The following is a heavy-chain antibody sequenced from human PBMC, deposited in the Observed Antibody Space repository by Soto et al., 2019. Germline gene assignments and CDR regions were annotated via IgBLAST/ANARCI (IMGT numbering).Heavy chain of an antibody. D-gene: IGHD3-10*01. CDR1: GFTFTSSA. J-gene: IGHJ6*02. Sequence: SVKVSFKASGFTFTSSAVQWVRQARGQRLEWIGWIVVGSGNTNYAQKFQERVTITRDMSTSTAYMELSSLRSEDTAVYYCAADRDYYGSGSCSDGMDVWGQGTTVTVSS. CDR2: IVVGSGNT. V-gene: IGHV1-58*01. CDR3: AADRDYYGSGSCSDGMDV.